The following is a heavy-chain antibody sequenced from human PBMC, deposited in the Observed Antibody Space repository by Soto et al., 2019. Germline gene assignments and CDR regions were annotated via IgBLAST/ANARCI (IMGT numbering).Heavy chain of an antibody. CDR3: ARRTWLSGYYDY. Sequence: PGESLKISCKGSGYSFFSHWIGWVRQMPGKGLEWVGIIYPADSETRYSPSFQGQVTISVDKSINTAYLQWSSLKASDTAMYYCARRTWLSGYYDYWGQGTLVTAPQ. D-gene: IGHD3-22*01. CDR2: IYPADSET. J-gene: IGHJ4*02. CDR1: GYSFFSHW. V-gene: IGHV5-51*01.